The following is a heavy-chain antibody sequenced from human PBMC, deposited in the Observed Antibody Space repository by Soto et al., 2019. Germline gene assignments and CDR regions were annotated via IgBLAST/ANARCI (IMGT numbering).Heavy chain of an antibody. CDR1: GYTFTSYY. V-gene: IGHV1-46*01. CDR2: INPSGGST. CDR3: ARDHDSSGWPRASDI. J-gene: IGHJ3*02. Sequence: ASVKVSCKASGYTFTSYYMHWVRQATGQGLEWMGIINPSGGSTSYAQKFQGRVTMTRDTSTSTVYMELSSLRSEDTAVYYCARDHDSSGWPRASDIWGQGTMVTVSS. D-gene: IGHD6-19*01.